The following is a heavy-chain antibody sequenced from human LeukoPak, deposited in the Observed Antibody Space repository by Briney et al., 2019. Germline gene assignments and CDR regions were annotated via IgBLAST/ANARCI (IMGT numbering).Heavy chain of an antibody. J-gene: IGHJ6*02. V-gene: IGHV3-48*02. D-gene: IGHD3-10*01. CDR2: ISSSSSTI. Sequence: PGGSLRLSCAASGFTFSSYSMNWVRQAPGKGLEWVSYISSSSSTIYYADSVKGRFTISRDNAKNSLYLQMNSLRDKDTAVYYCARGKRELYYYYGMDVWGQGTTVTVSS. CDR3: ARGKRELYYYYGMDV. CDR1: GFTFSSYS.